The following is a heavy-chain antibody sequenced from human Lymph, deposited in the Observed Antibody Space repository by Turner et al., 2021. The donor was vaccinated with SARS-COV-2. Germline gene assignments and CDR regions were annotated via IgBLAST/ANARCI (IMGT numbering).Heavy chain of an antibody. CDR3: ARSNFDWLFSPNWFDP. D-gene: IGHD3-9*01. CDR2: FSGNNDNT. V-gene: IGHV1-18*01. CDR1: GYIFTNYG. J-gene: IGHJ5*02. Sequence: QVQLVQSGAEVKKPGASVKVPCKASGYIFTNYGISGVREAPGEGLEWMGWFSGNNDNTNYAQKLQGRVTMTTDTSTSTAYMGLRSLRSDDTAVYYCARSNFDWLFSPNWFDPWGQGTLVIVSS.